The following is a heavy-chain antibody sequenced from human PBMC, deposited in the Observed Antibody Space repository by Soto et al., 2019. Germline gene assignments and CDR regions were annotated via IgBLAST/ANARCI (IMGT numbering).Heavy chain of an antibody. D-gene: IGHD5-12*01. CDR1: GGSISSRSYY. J-gene: IGHJ4*02. V-gene: IGHV4-39*07. CDR2: IYYSGST. CDR3: ARAGYRGYDYPGYSRRWYDSYFDY. Sequence: SETLSLTCTVSGGSISSRSYYWGRILPAPGKGLEWIGSIYYSGSTNYNPSLKSRVTISVDTSKNQFSLKLSSVTAADTAVYYCARAGYRGYDYPGYSRRWYDSYFDYWGQGTLVTVSS.